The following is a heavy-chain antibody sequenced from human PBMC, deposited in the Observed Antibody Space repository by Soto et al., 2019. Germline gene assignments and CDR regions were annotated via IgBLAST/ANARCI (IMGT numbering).Heavy chain of an antibody. CDR3: ARAPPLGYCSSTSCQTEYYFDY. Sequence: ASVKVSCKASGYTFTSYAMHWVRQAPGQRLEWMGWINAGNGNTKYSQKFQGRVTITRDTSASTAYMELSSLRSEDTAVYYCARAPPLGYCSSTSCQTEYYFDYWGQGTLVTVSS. CDR1: GYTFTSYA. J-gene: IGHJ4*02. D-gene: IGHD2-2*01. V-gene: IGHV1-3*01. CDR2: INAGNGNT.